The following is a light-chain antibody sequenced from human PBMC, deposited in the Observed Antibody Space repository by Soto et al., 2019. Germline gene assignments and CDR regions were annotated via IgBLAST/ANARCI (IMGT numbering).Light chain of an antibody. J-gene: IGLJ3*02. V-gene: IGLV2-14*01. CDR2: EVS. Sequence: QAVVTQPASVSGSPGQSITISCTGTNSDVGGYDYVSWYQQHPGKAPKLMIYEVSHRPSGVSNRFSGSRSGNTASLTISGLQAEDEADYYCSSYTSSTTLGVFGGGTQLTVL. CDR3: SSYTSSTTLGV. CDR1: NSDVGGYDY.